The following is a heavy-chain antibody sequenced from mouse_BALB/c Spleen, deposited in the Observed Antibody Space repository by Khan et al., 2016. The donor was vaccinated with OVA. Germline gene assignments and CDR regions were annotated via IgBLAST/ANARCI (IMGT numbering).Heavy chain of an antibody. J-gene: IGHJ1*01. CDR1: GFTFSSFG. CDR3: AREGSTVLATGDWYVDV. V-gene: IGHV5-17*02. D-gene: IGHD1-1*01. CDR2: ISSGSSTL. Sequence: EVELVESGGGLVQPGGSRKLSCAASGFTFSSFGMHWVRQAPEKGLEWVAYISSGSSTLYYTDTVKGRFTISRDNPKNPLFLHMTSLRSEDAARYYGAREGSTVLATGDWYVDVWGAGTTVTVSS.